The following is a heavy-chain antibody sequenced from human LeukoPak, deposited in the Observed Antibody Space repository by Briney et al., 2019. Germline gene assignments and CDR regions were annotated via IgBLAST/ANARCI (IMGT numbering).Heavy chain of an antibody. Sequence: GGSLRLSCAASGFTFSSYSMNWVRQAPGKGLEWVSSISSSSSYIYYADSVKGRFTISRDNAKNSLYLQMNSLRAEDTAVYYCASEIVGYRYGYGDYWGQGTLVTVSS. CDR3: ASEIVGYRYGYGDY. CDR1: GFTFSSYS. D-gene: IGHD5-18*01. V-gene: IGHV3-21*01. CDR2: ISSSSSYI. J-gene: IGHJ4*02.